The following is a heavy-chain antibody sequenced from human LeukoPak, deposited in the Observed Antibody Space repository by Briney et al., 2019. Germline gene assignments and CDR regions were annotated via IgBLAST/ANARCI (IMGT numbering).Heavy chain of an antibody. D-gene: IGHD5-18*01. J-gene: IGHJ6*02. CDR3: AKSMVSLYGMDV. Sequence: GGSLRLSCVASGFTFSSYGMHWVRQAPGKGLEWVAFIRYDGSNKYYADSVKGRFSISRDNSKNTLYLQMNSLRAEDTAVYYCAKSMVSLYGMDVWGQGTTVTVSS. CDR2: IRYDGSNK. CDR1: GFTFSSYG. V-gene: IGHV3-30*02.